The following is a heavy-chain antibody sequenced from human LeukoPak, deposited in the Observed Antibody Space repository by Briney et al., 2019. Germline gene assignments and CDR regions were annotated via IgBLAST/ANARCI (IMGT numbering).Heavy chain of an antibody. J-gene: IGHJ3*02. CDR2: FDPEHGEI. Sequence: GASVTVSCKVSGYMLNELSMHWVGQAHGKGLEWMGGFDPEHGEIVYAENFQGRVTLTEDTFTETAYMDLSSLSSEDTAVYYCATDTAHKNDGFDIWRQGTMVTVSS. CDR3: ATDTAHKNDGFDI. CDR1: GYMLNELS. V-gene: IGHV1-24*01.